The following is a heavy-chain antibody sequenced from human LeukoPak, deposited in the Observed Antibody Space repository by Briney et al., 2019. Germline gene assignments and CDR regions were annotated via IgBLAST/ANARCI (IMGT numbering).Heavy chain of an antibody. V-gene: IGHV3-30*18. CDR2: ISYDGSNK. CDR1: GFTFSSYG. CDR3: AKDSPSNYDYVWGSPDAFDI. Sequence: GGSLRLSCAASGFTFSSYGMHWVRQAPGKGLEWVAVISYDGSNKYYADSVKGRFTISRDNSKNTLYLQMNSLRAEDTAVYYCAKDSPSNYDYVWGSPDAFDIWGQGTMVTVSS. J-gene: IGHJ3*02. D-gene: IGHD3-16*01.